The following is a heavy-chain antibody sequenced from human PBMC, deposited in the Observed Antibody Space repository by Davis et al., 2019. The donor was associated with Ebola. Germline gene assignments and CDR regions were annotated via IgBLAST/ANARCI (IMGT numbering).Heavy chain of an antibody. J-gene: IGHJ5*02. CDR2: ISSSSSYI. Sequence: GESLKISCAASGFTFSSYSMNWVRQAPGKGLEWVSSISSSSSYIYYADSVKGRFTISRDNAKNSLYLQMNSLRAEDTAVYYCARDGLVLWFDPWGQGTLVTVSS. D-gene: IGHD6-6*01. CDR1: GFTFSSYS. V-gene: IGHV3-21*01. CDR3: ARDGLVLWFDP.